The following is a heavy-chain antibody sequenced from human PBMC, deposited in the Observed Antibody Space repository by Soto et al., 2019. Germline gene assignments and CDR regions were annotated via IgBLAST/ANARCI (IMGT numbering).Heavy chain of an antibody. CDR3: AKDDDTSSHFSLLDF. Sequence: QVQLVESGGGVVQPGTSLRLSCVASGFTFSHYGIHWVRQAPGKGLEWVALTWSGGRGENYADSVRGRFTVSRDNSKTTVYLQMNSLRVEDTAVYYCAKDDDTSSHFSLLDFRGQGTLVTVSS. J-gene: IGHJ4*02. CDR1: GFTFSHYG. CDR2: TWSGGRGE. V-gene: IGHV3-33*06. D-gene: IGHD3-22*01.